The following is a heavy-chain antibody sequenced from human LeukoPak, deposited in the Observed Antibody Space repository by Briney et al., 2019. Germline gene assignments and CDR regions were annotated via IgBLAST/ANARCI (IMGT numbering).Heavy chain of an antibody. D-gene: IGHD2-2*01. Sequence: PSETLSLTCTVSGGSISSGSYYWRWIRQPAGKGLEWIGRIYTSGSTNYNPSLKSRVTISVDTSKNQFSLKLSSVTAADTAVYYCAVGLVPAAIPHGPGPDYWGQGTLVTVSS. CDR3: AVGLVPAAIPHGPGPDY. CDR1: GGSISSGSYY. V-gene: IGHV4-61*02. CDR2: IYTSGST. J-gene: IGHJ4*02.